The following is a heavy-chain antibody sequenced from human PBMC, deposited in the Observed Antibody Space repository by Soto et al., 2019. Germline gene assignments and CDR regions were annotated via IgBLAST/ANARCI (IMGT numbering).Heavy chain of an antibody. J-gene: IGHJ4*02. D-gene: IGHD2-2*02. CDR2: IWYDGSNK. Sequence: QVQLVESGGGVVQPGRSLRLACAASGFTFSSYGMHWVRQAPGKGLEWVAFIWYDGSNKYYADSVKGRFTISRDDSKNPLYLQVISLRAEDTAVYYCARAKPSGIPKGYQLLYGYFDYWGQGTLVTVSS. CDR1: GFTFSSYG. V-gene: IGHV3-33*01. CDR3: ARAKPSGIPKGYQLLYGYFDY.